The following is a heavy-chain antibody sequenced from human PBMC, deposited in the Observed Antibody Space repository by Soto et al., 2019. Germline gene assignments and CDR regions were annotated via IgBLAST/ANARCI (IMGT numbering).Heavy chain of an antibody. D-gene: IGHD3-10*01. CDR3: ARPMVRGVSPYYYGMDV. J-gene: IGHJ6*02. CDR1: GYSFTSYW. Sequence: GESLKISCKGSGYSFTSYWIGWVRQMPGKGLEWMGIIYPGDSDTRYSPSFQGQVTISADKSISTAYLQWSSLKASDTAMCYCARPMVRGVSPYYYGMDVWGQGTTVTVSS. V-gene: IGHV5-51*01. CDR2: IYPGDSDT.